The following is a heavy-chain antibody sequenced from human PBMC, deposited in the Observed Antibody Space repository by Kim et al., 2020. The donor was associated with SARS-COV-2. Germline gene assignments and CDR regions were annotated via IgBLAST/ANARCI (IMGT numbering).Heavy chain of an antibody. Sequence: GGSLRLSCTTSGLNFADYAMSWFRQAPGKGLEWVAFIRSKRYDETTEYAASVKGRFIISRDDSKRIAYLQMNGLKTEDTAVYYCTSGPYHYDSAAYYHDYWGQGTLVTVSS. D-gene: IGHD3-22*01. J-gene: IGHJ4*02. CDR3: TSGPYHYDSAAYYHDY. CDR1: GLNFADYA. V-gene: IGHV3-49*03. CDR2: IRSKRYDETT.